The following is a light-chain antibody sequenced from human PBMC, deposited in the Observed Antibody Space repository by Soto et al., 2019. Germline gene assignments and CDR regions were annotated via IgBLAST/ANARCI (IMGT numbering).Light chain of an antibody. CDR3: QQNGGSPSWT. CDR2: AAS. Sequence: IVFTHSPATLSLPPGERATLSFMASQSINGNNLATHQQKLVQAPRVLTEAASSSATAIPDTFSPRRTGTDFTLTINRLEPEDFAVYYCQQNGGSPSWTFGQGTKGDLK. CDR1: QSINGNN. J-gene: IGKJ1*01. V-gene: IGKV3-20*01.